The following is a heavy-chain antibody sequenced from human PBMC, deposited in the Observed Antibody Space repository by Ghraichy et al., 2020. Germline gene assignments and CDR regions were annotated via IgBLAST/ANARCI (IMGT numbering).Heavy chain of an antibody. V-gene: IGHV3-23*01. D-gene: IGHD3-16*01. J-gene: IGHJ4*02. Sequence: GGSLRLSCAASGFTFSSYTVNWVRQAPGKGLEWVSAIDGSGGSTNYADSVKGRFTISRDNSKNALYLQMNSLRAEDTAVYYCAKDGADWGSYCDHWGQGTLVTVSS. CDR3: AKDGADWGSYCDH. CDR1: GFTFSSYT. CDR2: IDGSGGST.